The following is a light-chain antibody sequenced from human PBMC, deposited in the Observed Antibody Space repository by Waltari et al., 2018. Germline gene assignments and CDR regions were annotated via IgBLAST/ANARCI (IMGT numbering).Light chain of an antibody. V-gene: IGKV1-5*01. Sequence: DIQMTQSPFTLSASVGDRVTITCRASQSITCWLAWYQQKPGKAPKLLIYDASSLESGVPSRFSGSGSGTEFTLTISSLQPDDFATYYCQQYNSYSPTFGQGTKLAMK. CDR3: QQYNSYSPT. CDR2: DAS. J-gene: IGKJ2*01. CDR1: QSITCW.